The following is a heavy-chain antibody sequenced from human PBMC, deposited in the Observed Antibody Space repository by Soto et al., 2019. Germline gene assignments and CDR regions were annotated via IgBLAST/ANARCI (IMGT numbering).Heavy chain of an antibody. Sequence: QVQLQESGPGLVKPSQTLSLTCTVSGGSISSGGYYWSWIRQHPGKGLEWIGYIYYSGSTYYNPSLTSRVTISVDTSKHQFSLKLSSVTAADTAVYYCARDRRIRSRDAFDIWGQGTMVTVSS. V-gene: IGHV4-31*03. CDR1: GGSISSGGYY. CDR3: ARDRRIRSRDAFDI. D-gene: IGHD3-10*01. J-gene: IGHJ3*02. CDR2: IYYSGST.